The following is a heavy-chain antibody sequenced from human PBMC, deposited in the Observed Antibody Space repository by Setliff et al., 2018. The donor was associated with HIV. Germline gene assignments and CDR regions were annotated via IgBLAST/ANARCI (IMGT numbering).Heavy chain of an antibody. V-gene: IGHV4-4*09. Sequence: SETLSLTCTVSGGSISTYYWSWIRQPPGKGLEWIGYINTRGSTNYNPSLKSRVTISVDTSKNQFSLKLSSVTAADTAVYYCARSPSYRSSWEYYFDYWGQGILVTVSS. CDR2: INTRGST. CDR1: GGSISTYY. D-gene: IGHD6-13*01. J-gene: IGHJ4*02. CDR3: ARSPSYRSSWEYYFDY.